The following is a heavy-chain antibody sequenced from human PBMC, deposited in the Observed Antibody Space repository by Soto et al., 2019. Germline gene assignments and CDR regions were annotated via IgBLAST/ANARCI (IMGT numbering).Heavy chain of an antibody. D-gene: IGHD1-26*01. J-gene: IGHJ4*02. CDR2: INPKSGGT. CDR1: GDPFTANY. CDR3: ARDLAKGGGSAGFDY. V-gene: IGHV1-2*02. Sequence: GGSVKVYCKASGDPFTANYIHLVRQAPGQGFEWMGWINPKSGGTKYPQKFQGRVTMTRDTSLSTVYMTLTRLTSDDTAVYYCARDLAKGGGSAGFDYWGQGTMVTVSS.